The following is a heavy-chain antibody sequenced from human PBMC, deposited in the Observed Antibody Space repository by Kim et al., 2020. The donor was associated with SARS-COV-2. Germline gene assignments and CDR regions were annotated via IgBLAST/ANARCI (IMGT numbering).Heavy chain of an antibody. CDR1: GYTFTSYG. CDR3: ARGGNYDFWSGPENDYYYYGMDV. CDR2: ISAYNGNT. V-gene: IGHV1-18*01. Sequence: ASVKVSCKASGYTFTSYGISWVRQAPGQGLEWMGWISAYNGNTNYAQKLQGRVTMTTDTSTSTAYMELRSLRSDDTAVYYCARGGNYDFWSGPENDYYYYGMDVWGQGTTVTVSS. D-gene: IGHD3-3*01. J-gene: IGHJ6*02.